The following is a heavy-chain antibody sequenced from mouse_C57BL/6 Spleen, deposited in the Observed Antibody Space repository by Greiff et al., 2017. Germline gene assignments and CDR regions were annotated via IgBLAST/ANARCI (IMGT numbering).Heavy chain of an antibody. J-gene: IGHJ3*01. CDR3: ARSEDGYSFAY. CDR1: GYTFTSYW. CDR2: IDPSDSET. Sequence: QVQLQQPGAELVRPGSSVKLSCKASGYTFTSYWMHWVKQRPIQGLEWIGNIDPSDSETHYNQKFKDKATLTVAKSSSTAYMQLSSLTSEDSAVYYCARSEDGYSFAYWGQGTLVTVSA. V-gene: IGHV1-52*01. D-gene: IGHD2-3*01.